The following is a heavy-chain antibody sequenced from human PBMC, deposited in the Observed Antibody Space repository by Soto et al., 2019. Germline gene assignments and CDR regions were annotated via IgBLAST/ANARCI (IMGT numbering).Heavy chain of an antibody. V-gene: IGHV3-11*06. J-gene: IGHJ6*02. D-gene: IGHD2-2*02. Sequence: PGGSLRLSCAASGFTFSDYYMSWIRQAPGKGLEWISYISGRNTFTQYADSVKGRFTISRDNAKNSLYLQLNSLTAEDTAVYYCARDGGVIIPGAIGGGYGLDVWGQGTTLTVSS. CDR1: GFTFSDYY. CDR2: ISGRNTFT. CDR3: ARDGGVIIPGAIGGGYGLDV.